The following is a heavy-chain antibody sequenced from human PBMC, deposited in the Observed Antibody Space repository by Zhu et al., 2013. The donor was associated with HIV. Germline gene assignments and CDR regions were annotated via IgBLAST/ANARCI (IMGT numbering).Heavy chain of an antibody. CDR3: ASSGSPHYYYYMDS. Sequence: QVQLQESGPGLVKPSETLSLTCTVSGGSISSYYWSWIRQPPGKGLEWIGYIYYSGSTNYNPSLKSRVTISVDTSKNQFSLKLSSVTAADTAVYYCASSGSPHYYYYMDSGAKGPRSPSP. CDR2: IYYSGST. D-gene: IGHD1-26*01. J-gene: IGHJ6*03. CDR1: GGSISSYY. V-gene: IGHV4-59*08.